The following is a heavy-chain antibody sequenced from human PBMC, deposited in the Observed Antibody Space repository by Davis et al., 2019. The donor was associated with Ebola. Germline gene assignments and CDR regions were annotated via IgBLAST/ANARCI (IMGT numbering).Heavy chain of an antibody. Sequence: GESLKISCAASGFTVTSNYMTWVRQAPGKGLEYVSVIYSGGSTYYADSVKGRFTISRDSSKNTLYLQMNSLRPEDTALYYCATDRLPRTVTNPTYWGQGTLDTVSS. CDR1: GFTVTSNY. J-gene: IGHJ4*02. CDR3: ATDRLPRTVTNPTY. V-gene: IGHV3-53*05. D-gene: IGHD4-17*01. CDR2: IYSGGST.